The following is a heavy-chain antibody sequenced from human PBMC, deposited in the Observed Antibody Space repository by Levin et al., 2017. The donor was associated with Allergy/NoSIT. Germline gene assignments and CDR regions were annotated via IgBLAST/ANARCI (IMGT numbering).Heavy chain of an antibody. CDR3: ARSGDPDYYYYGMDV. D-gene: IGHD4-17*01. CDR1: GFSFSSYG. J-gene: IGHJ6*02. Sequence: GESLKISCAASGFSFSSYGMNWVRQAPGKGLEWVSYISSSSSNIYYADSLKGRFTVSRDNAKNSLYLQMNSLRAEDTAVYYCARSGDPDYYYYGMDVWGQGTTVTVSS. CDR2: ISSSSSNI. V-gene: IGHV3-21*01.